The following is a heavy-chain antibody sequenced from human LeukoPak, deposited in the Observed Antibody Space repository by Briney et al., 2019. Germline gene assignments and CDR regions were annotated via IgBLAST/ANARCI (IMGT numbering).Heavy chain of an antibody. V-gene: IGHV4-39*01. Sequence: SETLSLTCTVSGGSISSYYWGWIRQPPGKGLEWIGSIYYSGSTYYNPSLKSRVTISVDTSKNQFSLKLSSVTAADTAVYYCARPPGYSSSAWGQGTLVTVSS. D-gene: IGHD6-6*01. CDR2: IYYSGST. J-gene: IGHJ4*02. CDR3: ARPPGYSSSA. CDR1: GGSISSYY.